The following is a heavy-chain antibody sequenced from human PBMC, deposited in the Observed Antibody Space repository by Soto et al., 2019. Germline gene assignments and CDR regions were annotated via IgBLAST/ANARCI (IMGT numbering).Heavy chain of an antibody. V-gene: IGHV4-4*02. J-gene: IGHJ5*02. Sequence: QSQTLSLTCAVSGGSISSSNWWSWVRQPPGKGLEWIGEIYHSGSTNYNPSLKSRVTISVDKSKNQFSLKLSSVTAADTAVYYCARVRGGIQYYGSGSYYDQYNWFDPWGQGTLVTVSS. CDR2: IYHSGST. D-gene: IGHD3-10*01. CDR3: ARVRGGIQYYGSGSYYDQYNWFDP. CDR1: GGSISSSNW.